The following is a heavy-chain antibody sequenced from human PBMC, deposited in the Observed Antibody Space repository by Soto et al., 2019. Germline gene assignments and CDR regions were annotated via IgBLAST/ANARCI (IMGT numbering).Heavy chain of an antibody. CDR2: IYYSGST. V-gene: IGHV4-61*01. J-gene: IGHJ5*02. CDR3: ARERASGITIFGVVPNWFDP. Sequence: PSETLSLTCTVSGGSVSSGSYYWSWIRQPPGKGLEWIGYIYYSGSTNYNPSLKSRVTISVDTSKNQFSLKLSSVTAADTAVYYCARERASGITIFGVVPNWFDPWGQGTLVTVSS. CDR1: GGSVSSGSYY. D-gene: IGHD3-3*01.